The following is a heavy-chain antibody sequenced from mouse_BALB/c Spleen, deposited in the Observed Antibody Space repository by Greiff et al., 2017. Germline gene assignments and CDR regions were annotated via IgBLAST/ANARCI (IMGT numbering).Heavy chain of an antibody. CDR1: GFTFSDYY. CDR3: ANDYDGYFDV. J-gene: IGHJ1*01. Sequence: EVQVVESGGGLVKPGGSLKLSCAASGFTFSDYYMYWVRQTPEKRLEWVATISDGGSYTYYPDSVKGRFTISRDNAKNNLYLQMSSLKSEDTAMYYCANDYDGYFDVWGAGTTVTVSS. V-gene: IGHV5-4*02. CDR2: ISDGGSYT. D-gene: IGHD2-4*01.